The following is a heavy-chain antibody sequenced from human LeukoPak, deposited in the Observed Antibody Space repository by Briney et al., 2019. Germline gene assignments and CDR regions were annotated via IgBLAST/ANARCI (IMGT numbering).Heavy chain of an antibody. CDR3: ARRGDSSGYWYYFDY. Sequence: ASVKVSCKASGYTFTSYYMHWVRQAPGQGLEWMGIINPSGGSTSYAQKFQGRVTMTRDMSTSTVYMELSSLRSEDTAVYYCARRGDSSGYWYYFDYWGQGTLVTVSS. CDR1: GYTFTSYY. V-gene: IGHV1-46*01. CDR2: INPSGGST. J-gene: IGHJ4*02. D-gene: IGHD3-22*01.